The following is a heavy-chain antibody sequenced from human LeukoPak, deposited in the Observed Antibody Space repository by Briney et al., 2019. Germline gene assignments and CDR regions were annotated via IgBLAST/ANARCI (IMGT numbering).Heavy chain of an antibody. Sequence: GGSLRLSCAASGFTFSSYAMHWVRQAPGKGLEWVAVISYDGSNKYYADSVKGRFTISRDNSKNTLYLQMNSLRAEDTAVYYCARDPSTRKVVVVAGRGSYYYGMDVWGQGTTVTVSS. J-gene: IGHJ6*02. CDR3: ARDPSTRKVVVVAGRGSYYYGMDV. D-gene: IGHD2-15*01. CDR1: GFTFSSYA. CDR2: ISYDGSNK. V-gene: IGHV3-30-3*01.